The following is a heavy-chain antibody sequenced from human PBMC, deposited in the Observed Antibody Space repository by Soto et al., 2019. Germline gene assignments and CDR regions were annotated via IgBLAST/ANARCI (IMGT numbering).Heavy chain of an antibody. CDR2: INHSGST. J-gene: IGHJ5*02. CDR3: ARGVRYGSSTSCHLPGDNSVAP. D-gene: IGHD2-2*01. V-gene: IGHV4-34*01. Sequence: SETLSHTCAVYGGSFSGYYWSWIRQPPGKGLEWIGEINHSGSTNYNPSLKSRVTISVDTSKNQFSLKLSSVTAADTAVYYCARGVRYGSSTSCHLPGDNSVAPWGQGPLVT. CDR1: GGSFSGYY.